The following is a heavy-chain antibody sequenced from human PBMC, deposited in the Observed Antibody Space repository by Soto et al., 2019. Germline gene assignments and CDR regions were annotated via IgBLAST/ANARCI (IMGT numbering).Heavy chain of an antibody. CDR3: TTIDLWSGYWFRSSDNYYGMDV. D-gene: IGHD3-3*01. CDR2: IKSATAGGTT. Sequence: GGSLRLSCVASGFTFSDAWMNWVRQAPGKGPEWVGRIKSATAGGTTDYAAPVKGRFSISRDDSKNTLHLEMNSLKTEDTAMYYCTTIDLWSGYWFRSSDNYYGMDVWGQGTTVTVSS. CDR1: GFTFSDAW. J-gene: IGHJ6*02. V-gene: IGHV3-15*07.